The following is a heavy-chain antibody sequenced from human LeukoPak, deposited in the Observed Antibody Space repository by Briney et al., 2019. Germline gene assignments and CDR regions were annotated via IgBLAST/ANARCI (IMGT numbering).Heavy chain of an antibody. V-gene: IGHV3-48*03. Sequence: GGSLRLSCVASGLNSSPYEMYWVRQAPGKGLDWVSYISSSSSHIYYADSVKGRFTVSRDNAKSSLYLQMNSLRAEDTAFYYCVRLFNGYTFDSEHDYWVRGTLVIVSS. J-gene: IGHJ4*02. CDR1: GLNSSPYE. CDR2: ISSSSSHI. D-gene: IGHD5-18*01. CDR3: VRLFNGYTFDSEHDY.